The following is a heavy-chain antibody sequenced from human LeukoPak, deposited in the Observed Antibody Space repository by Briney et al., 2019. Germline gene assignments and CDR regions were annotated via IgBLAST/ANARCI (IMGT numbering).Heavy chain of an antibody. CDR3: ARHVRKRGIAVAGTPGWFDP. Sequence: SETLSLTCAVSGGCISSSNWWSWVRQPPGKGLEWIGEIYHSGSTNYNPSLKSRLTISVDTSKNQFSLKLSSVTAADTAMYYCARHVRKRGIAVAGTPGWFDPWGQGTLVTVSS. CDR2: IYHSGST. V-gene: IGHV4-4*02. CDR1: GGCISSSNW. D-gene: IGHD6-19*01. J-gene: IGHJ5*02.